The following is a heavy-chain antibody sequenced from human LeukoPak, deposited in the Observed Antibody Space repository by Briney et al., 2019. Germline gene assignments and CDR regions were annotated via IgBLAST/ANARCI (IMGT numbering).Heavy chain of an antibody. CDR2: ITGSGTNT. CDR1: GFTFSNYA. Sequence: GRSLRLSCVASGFTFSNYAMSWVRQAPGKGLEWVSAITGSGTNTYYADSVKGRFTISRDNSKNTVFLQMNSLRHEDTAIYYCVIWGDYDVLTGYYVPDYWGQGTLVTVSS. V-gene: IGHV3-23*01. CDR3: VIWGDYDVLTGYYVPDY. J-gene: IGHJ4*02. D-gene: IGHD3-9*01.